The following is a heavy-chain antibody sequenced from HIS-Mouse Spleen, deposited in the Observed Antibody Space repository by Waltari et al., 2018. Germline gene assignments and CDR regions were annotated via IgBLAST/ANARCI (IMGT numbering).Heavy chain of an antibody. D-gene: IGHD2-8*01. CDR1: GFSFMRYG. CDR3: AKGGLMVYAIGDY. V-gene: IGHV3-33*06. CDR2: IWYDGSNK. J-gene: IGHJ4*02. Sequence: QVQLVESGGVVGQPGRSLRLSCAASGFSFMRYGMHWVRQAPGKGLEWVAVIWYDGSNKYYADSVKGRFTISRDNSKNTLYLQMNSLRAEDTAVYYCAKGGLMVYAIGDYWGQGTLVTVSS.